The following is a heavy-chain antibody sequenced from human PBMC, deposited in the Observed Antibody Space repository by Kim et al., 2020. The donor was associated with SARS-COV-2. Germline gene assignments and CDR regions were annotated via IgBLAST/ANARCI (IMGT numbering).Heavy chain of an antibody. CDR2: IYTSGST. V-gene: IGHV4-61*02. Sequence: SETLSLTCTVSGGSISSGSYYWSWIRQPAGKGLEWIGRIYTSGSTNYNPSLKSRVTISVDTSKNQFSLKLSSVTAADTAVYYCARGYSGSYRTFGYWGQGTRVTVSS. CDR1: GGSISSGSYY. J-gene: IGHJ4*02. CDR3: ARGYSGSYRTFGY. D-gene: IGHD1-26*01.